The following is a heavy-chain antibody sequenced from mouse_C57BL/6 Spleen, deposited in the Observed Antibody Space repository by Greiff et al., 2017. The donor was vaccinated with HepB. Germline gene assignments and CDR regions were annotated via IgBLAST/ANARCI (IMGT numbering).Heavy chain of an antibody. CDR1: GYSITSGYY. J-gene: IGHJ1*03. Sequence: VQLKESGPGLVKPSQSLSLTCSVTGYSITSGYYWNWIRQFPGNTLEWMGYISYDGSNNYNPSLKNRISITRDTSKNQFFLKLNSVTTEDTATYYCARDYGSPHWYFDVWGTGTTVTVSS. V-gene: IGHV3-6*01. CDR3: ARDYGSPHWYFDV. CDR2: ISYDGSN. D-gene: IGHD1-1*01.